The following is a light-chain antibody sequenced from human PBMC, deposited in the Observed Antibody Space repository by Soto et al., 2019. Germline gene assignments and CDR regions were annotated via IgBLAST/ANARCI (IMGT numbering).Light chain of an antibody. CDR2: LEGSGSY. J-gene: IGLJ1*01. Sequence: QPVLTQSSSASASLGSSVKLTCTLSSGHSSYIIAWHQQQPGKDPRYLMKLEGSGSYNKGSGVPDRFSGSSSGADRYLTISNLQFEDESDYYCETWDSNTHVFGTGTKVTVL. CDR1: SGHSSYI. V-gene: IGLV4-60*02. CDR3: ETWDSNTHV.